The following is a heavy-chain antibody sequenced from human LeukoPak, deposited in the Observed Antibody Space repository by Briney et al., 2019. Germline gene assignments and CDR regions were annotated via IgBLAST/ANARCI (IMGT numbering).Heavy chain of an antibody. J-gene: IGHJ4*02. CDR3: ARDSCSGGTCYFGY. CDR1: GVTFSTYW. V-gene: IGHV3-74*01. Sequence: GGSLRLSCAASGVTFSTYWMHWVRQTPGKGLVWVSRINSDGSSTNYADSVKGRFTISRDNAKNTLYLQMNSLRAEDTAVYYCARDSCSGGTCYFGYWGQGTLVTASS. D-gene: IGHD2-15*01. CDR2: INSDGSST.